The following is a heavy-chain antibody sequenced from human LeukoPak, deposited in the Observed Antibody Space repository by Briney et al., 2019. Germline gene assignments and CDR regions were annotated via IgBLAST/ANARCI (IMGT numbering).Heavy chain of an antibody. V-gene: IGHV2-5*01. CDR2: IYWNDDK. J-gene: IGHJ6*02. CDR1: GFSLSTSGVG. CDR3: AHIPTIAAPSNHGMDV. D-gene: IGHD6-13*01. Sequence: SGPTLVNPTQTLTLTCTFSGFSLSTSGVGVGWIRQPPGKALEWLALIYWNDDKRYSPSLKSRLTITKDTSKNQVVLTMTNMDPVDTATYYCAHIPTIAAPSNHGMDVWGQGTTVTVSS.